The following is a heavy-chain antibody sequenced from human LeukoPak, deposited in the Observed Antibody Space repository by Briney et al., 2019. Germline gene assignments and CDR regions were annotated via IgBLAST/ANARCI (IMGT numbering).Heavy chain of an antibody. CDR2: ISSSSSYI. Sequence: GGSLRLSCAASGFTFSSYSMNWVRQAPGKGLEWVSSISSSSSYIYYADSVKGRFTISRDNAKNSLYLQMNSLRAEDTAVYYCARANGGFGECDYWGQGTLVTVSS. CDR3: ARANGGFGECDY. CDR1: GFTFSSYS. J-gene: IGHJ4*02. D-gene: IGHD3-10*01. V-gene: IGHV3-21*01.